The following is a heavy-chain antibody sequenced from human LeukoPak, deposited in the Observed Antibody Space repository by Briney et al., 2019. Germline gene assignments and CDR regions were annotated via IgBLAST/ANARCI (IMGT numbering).Heavy chain of an antibody. Sequence: GGSLRLSCAASGFTVSSNYMSWVRQAPGKGLEWVSVIYSGGSTYYSDSVQGRFTISRDTSKNTLYLQMNSLRAEDTAVYYCARSYSSSSGGLYYFDYWGQGTLVTVSS. V-gene: IGHV3-53*01. CDR3: ARSYSSSSGGLYYFDY. J-gene: IGHJ4*02. D-gene: IGHD6-6*01. CDR1: GFTVSSNY. CDR2: IYSGGST.